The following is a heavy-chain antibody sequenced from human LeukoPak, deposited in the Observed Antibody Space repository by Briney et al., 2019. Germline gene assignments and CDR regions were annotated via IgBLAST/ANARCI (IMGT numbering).Heavy chain of an antibody. CDR3: ARERLGELSLLGAFDI. CDR1: GGTFSSYA. D-gene: IGHD3-16*02. CDR2: IIPTFGTA. J-gene: IGHJ3*02. Sequence: ASVKVSCKASGGTFSSYAIGWVRQAPGQGLEWMGGIIPTFGTANYAQKFQGRVTITTDESTSTAYMELSSLRSEDTAVYYCARERLGELSLLGAFDIWGQGTMVTVSS. V-gene: IGHV1-69*05.